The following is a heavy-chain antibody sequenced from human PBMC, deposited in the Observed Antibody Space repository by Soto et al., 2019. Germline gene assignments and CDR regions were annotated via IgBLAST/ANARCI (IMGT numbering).Heavy chain of an antibody. V-gene: IGHV3-48*02. J-gene: IGHJ4*02. CDR3: ARDFGACLDY. Sequence: GGSLRLSCAASGFTFSSYSMNWVRQAPGKGLEWVSYISSSSTIYYADSVKGRFTISRDNAKNSLYLQMNSLRDEDTAVYYCARDFGACLDYWGQGTLVTVSS. CDR2: ISSSSTI. CDR1: GFTFSSYS. D-gene: IGHD2-21*02.